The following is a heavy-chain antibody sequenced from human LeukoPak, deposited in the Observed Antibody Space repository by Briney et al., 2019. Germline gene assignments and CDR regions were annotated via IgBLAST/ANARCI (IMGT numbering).Heavy chain of an antibody. CDR1: GYSFTTYW. J-gene: IGHJ4*02. V-gene: IGHV5-51*01. CDR2: IYPGDSDT. Sequence: GESLKISCKSSGYSFTTYWIGWVRQMPGKGLEWMGIIYPGDSDTRYSPSFQGQVTISADKYISTAYLQWSSLKASDTAMYYCARRAHPWDFDSWGQGTLVTVSS. CDR3: ARRAHPWDFDS.